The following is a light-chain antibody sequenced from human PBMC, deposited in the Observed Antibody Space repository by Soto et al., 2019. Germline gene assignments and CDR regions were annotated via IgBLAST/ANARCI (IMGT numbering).Light chain of an antibody. Sequence: ESLLTQSPGTLSLSPGERATLSCGASQSVSSNYLAWYQQKPGQAPRLLIYDASTRATGVPDRFSGSGSGTEFSLTISSLQSEDFAVYYCQHYGDWQGTFGPGTRWIS. J-gene: IGKJ1*01. CDR2: DAS. V-gene: IGKV3-20*01. CDR1: QSVSSNY. CDR3: QHYGDWQGT.